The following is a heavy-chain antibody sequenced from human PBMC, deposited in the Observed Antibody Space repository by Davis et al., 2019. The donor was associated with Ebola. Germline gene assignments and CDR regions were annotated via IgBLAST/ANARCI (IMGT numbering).Heavy chain of an antibody. Sequence: PGGSLRLSCAASGFTFSSYGMHWVRQAPGKGLEWVAVIWYDGSNKYYADSVKGRFTISRDNSKNTLYLQMDSLRAEDTAVYYCARRLRDRPNYYSYYGMDVWGQGTTVTVSS. J-gene: IGHJ6*02. D-gene: IGHD4-17*01. CDR1: GFTFSSYG. V-gene: IGHV3-33*01. CDR3: ARRLRDRPNYYSYYGMDV. CDR2: IWYDGSNK.